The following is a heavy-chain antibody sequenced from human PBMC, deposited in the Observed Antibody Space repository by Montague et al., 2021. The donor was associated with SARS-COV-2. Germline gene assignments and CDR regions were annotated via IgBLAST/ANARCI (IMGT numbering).Heavy chain of an antibody. CDR3: TSGREGNSNVMDV. CDR1: GDSVSINSPT. V-gene: IGHV6-1*01. CDR2: TYHDSKWYN. Sequence: CAISGDSVSINSPTWNWDTQSPPRPLERLGRTYHDSKWYNDYAVSLRRLVTINPDTSKNQFSLQLNPVTPEDTALYYCTSGREGNSNVMDVWGQGTTVNVSS. D-gene: IGHD1-1*01. J-gene: IGHJ6*02.